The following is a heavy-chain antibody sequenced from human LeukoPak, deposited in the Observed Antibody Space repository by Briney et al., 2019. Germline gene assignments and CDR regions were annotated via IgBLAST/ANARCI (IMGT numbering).Heavy chain of an antibody. Sequence: PSETLSLTCSVSGGSITNYYWSWIRQPAGKGLEWIGRIYTSGSTNYNPSLKSRVTMSVDTSKNQFSLKLSSVTAADTAVYYCARDRITTSNNWFDPWGQGTLVTVSS. J-gene: IGHJ5*02. V-gene: IGHV4-4*07. D-gene: IGHD4-11*01. CDR3: ARDRITTSNNWFDP. CDR2: IYTSGST. CDR1: GGSITNYY.